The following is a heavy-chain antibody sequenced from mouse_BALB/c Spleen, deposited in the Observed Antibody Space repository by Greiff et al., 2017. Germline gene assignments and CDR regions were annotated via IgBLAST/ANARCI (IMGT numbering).Heavy chain of an antibody. CDR3: TRDRDYFDY. V-gene: IGHV5-6-4*01. J-gene: IGHJ2*01. Sequence: EVKVVESGGGLVKPGGSLKLSCAASGFTFSSYTMSWVRQTPEKRLEWVATISSGGSYTYYPDSVKGRFTISRDNAKNTLYLQMSSLKSEDTAMYYCTRDRDYFDYWGQGTTLTVSS. CDR2: ISSGGSYT. CDR1: GFTFSSYT.